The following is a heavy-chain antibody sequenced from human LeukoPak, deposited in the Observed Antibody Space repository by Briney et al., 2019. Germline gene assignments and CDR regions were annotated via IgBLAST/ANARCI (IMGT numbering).Heavy chain of an antibody. CDR2: IIPIFGTA. CDR3: ARERDTMVRGETRPYFDY. V-gene: IGHV1-69*06. J-gene: IGHJ4*02. CDR1: WGTFSSYA. D-gene: IGHD3-10*01. Sequence: SVKVSCKASWGTFSSYAISWVRQAPGQGLEWMGGIIPIFGTANYAQKFQGRVTITADKSTSTAYMELSSLRSEDTAVYYCARERDTMVRGETRPYFDYWGQGTLVTVSS.